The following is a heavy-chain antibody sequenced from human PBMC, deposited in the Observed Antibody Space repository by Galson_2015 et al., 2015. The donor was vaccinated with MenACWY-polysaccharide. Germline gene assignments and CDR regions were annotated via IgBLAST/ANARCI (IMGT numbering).Heavy chain of an antibody. CDR2: IYYSGRT. CDR3: ASLPLGNCGSVSCYGYFHH. Sequence: SLTCTVSGGSISSGDSYWSWIRQSPGKGLEWIGYIYYSGRTNYSPSLKSRATVSLDTSKNQFSLKLSFVTAADTAVYYCASLPLGNCGSVSCYGYFHHWGQGTLVTVSS. J-gene: IGHJ1*01. CDR1: GGSISSGDSY. V-gene: IGHV4-30-4*01. D-gene: IGHD2-2*01.